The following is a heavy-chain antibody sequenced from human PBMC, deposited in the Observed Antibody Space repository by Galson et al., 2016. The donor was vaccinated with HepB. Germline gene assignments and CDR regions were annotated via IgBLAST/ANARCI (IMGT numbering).Heavy chain of an antibody. V-gene: IGHV1-58*01. J-gene: IGHJ4*02. CDR1: GFTFISSA. Sequence: SVKVSCKASGFTFISSAVLWVRQARGQRLEWIGWIVVGSGDTNYAQKFRERVTITRDMSTGTVYMELSRLRSEDTALYYCAADRWYSDSSYYFDYWGQGTLVTVSS. CDR2: IVVGSGDT. CDR3: AADRWYSDSSYYFDY. D-gene: IGHD3-22*01.